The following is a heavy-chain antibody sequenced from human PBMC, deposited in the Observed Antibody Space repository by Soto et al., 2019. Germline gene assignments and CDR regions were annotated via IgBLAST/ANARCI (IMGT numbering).Heavy chain of an antibody. D-gene: IGHD3-16*01. V-gene: IGHV1-18*01. Sequence: QVQLVQSGAEVKNPGASVKVSCKASGYTFTRYGIGWARQATGQGLEWMGWINTYNGNTNYAQNVQGRVTLTTDTSTSTAYMELRSLRSNDTAIYYCAMVDVYVTPSPQHVWGPGTTVIVS. J-gene: IGHJ6*02. CDR3: AMVDVYVTPSPQHV. CDR2: INTYNGNT. CDR1: GYTFTRYG.